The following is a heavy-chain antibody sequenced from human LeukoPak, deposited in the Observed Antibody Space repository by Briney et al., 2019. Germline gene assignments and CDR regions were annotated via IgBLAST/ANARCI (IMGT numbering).Heavy chain of an antibody. Sequence: SGPTLVNPTQTLTLTCTFSGFSLSTSGVAVGWIRQPPGKALEWLAPIYWDDDKRYSPSLKSRLTITKDASKNQVVLTMTNMDPVDTATYYCSHCTYYYDSSGSPRAFDIWGQGTMVTVSS. J-gene: IGHJ3*02. V-gene: IGHV2-5*02. CDR2: IYWDDDK. CDR3: SHCTYYYDSSGSPRAFDI. D-gene: IGHD3-22*01. CDR1: GFSLSTSGVA.